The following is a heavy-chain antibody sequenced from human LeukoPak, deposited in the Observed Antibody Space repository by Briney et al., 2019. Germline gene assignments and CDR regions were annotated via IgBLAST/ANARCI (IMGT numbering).Heavy chain of an antibody. CDR3: AREKYSSSWYVPYYYYGMDV. V-gene: IGHV3-23*01. Sequence: GGSLRLSCAASGFTFSSYAMSWVRQAPGKGLEWVSAISGSGGSTYYADSVKGRFTISRDNSKNTLYLQMNSLRAEDTAVYYCAREKYSSSWYVPYYYYGMDVWGQGTTVTVSS. CDR1: GFTFSSYA. D-gene: IGHD6-13*01. CDR2: ISGSGGST. J-gene: IGHJ6*02.